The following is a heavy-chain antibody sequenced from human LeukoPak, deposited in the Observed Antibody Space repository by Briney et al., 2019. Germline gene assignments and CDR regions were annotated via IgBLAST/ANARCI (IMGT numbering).Heavy chain of an antibody. CDR2: ISSSSSTI. D-gene: IGHD3-22*01. CDR1: GFTFSSYS. V-gene: IGHV3-48*01. Sequence: PGGSLRLSCAASGFTFSSYSMNWVRQAPGKGLEWVSYISSSSSTIYYADSMKGRLTISRDNAKNSLYLQMNSLRAEDTAVYYCARDSGRSSGYPADAFDIWGQGTMVTVSS. CDR3: ARDSGRSSGYPADAFDI. J-gene: IGHJ3*02.